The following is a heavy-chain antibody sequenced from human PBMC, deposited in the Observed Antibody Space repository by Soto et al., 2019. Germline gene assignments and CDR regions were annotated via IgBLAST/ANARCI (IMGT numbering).Heavy chain of an antibody. J-gene: IGHJ6*02. Sequence: QVQLVESGGGVVQPGRSLRLSCAASGFTFSSYALHWVRQAPGKGLEWVEVISYDGSNKYYADSVKGRFTISRDNAKNTLYLRMNSLRADSTAVDYCASDKGSQRAPGYYYGMDVWGQGSTVTVAS. CDR2: ISYDGSNK. D-gene: IGHD3-10*01. CDR1: GFTFSSYA. V-gene: IGHV3-30-3*01. CDR3: ASDKGSQRAPGYYYGMDV.